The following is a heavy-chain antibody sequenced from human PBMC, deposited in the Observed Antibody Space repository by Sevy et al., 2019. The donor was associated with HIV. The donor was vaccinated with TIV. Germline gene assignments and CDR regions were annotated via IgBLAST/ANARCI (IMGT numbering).Heavy chain of an antibody. Sequence: GGSLRLSCAASGFTFSSYWMHWVRQAPGKGLVWVSRINSDGSSTSYADSVKGRFTISRDNAKNTLYLQMNSQRAEDTAVYYCARGRQDDFWSGYHYYYYYCGMDVWGQGTTVTVSS. V-gene: IGHV3-74*01. D-gene: IGHD3-3*01. CDR2: INSDGSST. J-gene: IGHJ6*02. CDR1: GFTFSSYW. CDR3: ARGRQDDFWSGYHYYYYYCGMDV.